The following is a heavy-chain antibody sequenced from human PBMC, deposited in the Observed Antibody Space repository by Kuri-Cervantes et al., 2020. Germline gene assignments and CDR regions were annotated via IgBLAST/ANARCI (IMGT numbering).Heavy chain of an antibody. CDR1: GFTFSSYG. D-gene: IGHD3-22*01. CDR3: AKSGGSASYYEYFQH. CDR2: ISYDGSNK. V-gene: IGHV3-30*18. Sequence: GESLKISCAASGFTFSSYGMHWVRQAPGKGLEWVAVISYDGSNKYYADSVKGRFTISRDNSKNTLYLQMNSLSAEDTAVYYCAKSGGSASYYEYFQHWGQGTLVTVSS. J-gene: IGHJ1*01.